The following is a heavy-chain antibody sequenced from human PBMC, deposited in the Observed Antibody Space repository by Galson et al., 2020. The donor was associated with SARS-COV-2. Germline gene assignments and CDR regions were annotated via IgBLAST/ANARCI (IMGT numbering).Heavy chain of an antibody. V-gene: IGHV4-31*03. CDR1: GGYISSGGYY. J-gene: IGHJ4*02. CDR2: INDSGNT. Sequence: SETLSLTCTVSGGYISSGGYYWSWIRQHPRKGLEWIGYINDSGNTYYNPSLKSRITMSVDMSNNQFFLKLRYVTAADTATYFCARNKQLLFDFWGQGTLVSVTS. CDR3: ARNKQLLFDF. D-gene: IGHD1-1*01.